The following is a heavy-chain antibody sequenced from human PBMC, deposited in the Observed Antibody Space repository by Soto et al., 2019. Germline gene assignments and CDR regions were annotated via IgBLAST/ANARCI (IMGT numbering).Heavy chain of an antibody. V-gene: IGHV3-11*01. CDR1: GFIFSDYY. CDR3: ARLGQFDF. J-gene: IGHJ4*02. CDR2: ISGSGDTI. Sequence: QVQLVQSGGGLVRPGGSLRLSCEAGGFIFSDYYMAWIRQAPGKGLEWVSYISGSGDTIYYAGSVKGRFTISRDSAKDSLYLQMNSLRDEDTAIYYCARLGQFDFWGQGTVVTVSS.